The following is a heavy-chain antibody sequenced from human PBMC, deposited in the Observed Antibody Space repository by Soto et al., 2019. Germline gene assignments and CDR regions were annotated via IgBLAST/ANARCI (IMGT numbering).Heavy chain of an antibody. D-gene: IGHD3-3*01. J-gene: IGHJ5*02. CDR2: IYSGGST. Sequence: GSLRLSCAASGFTVSSNYMSWVRQAPGKGLEWVSVIYSGGSTYYADSVKGRFTISRDNSKNTLYLQMNSLRAEDTAAYYCARGHYDFWSGYNNWFDPWGQGTLVTVSS. V-gene: IGHV3-53*01. CDR3: ARGHYDFWSGYNNWFDP. CDR1: GFTVSSNY.